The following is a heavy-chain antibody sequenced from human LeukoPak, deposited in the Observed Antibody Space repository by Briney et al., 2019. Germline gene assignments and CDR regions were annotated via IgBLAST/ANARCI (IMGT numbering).Heavy chain of an antibody. CDR2: ISSDGSVI. J-gene: IGHJ6*02. CDR3: AIDRHYTMNI. V-gene: IGHV3-74*01. D-gene: IGHD4-11*01. CDR1: AVPFTASW. Sequence: PGRSLRLSCAASAVPFTASWMHWVRQAPGKGLAWVSHISSDGSVIVYADSVKGRFTISRDNAKNTLYLQMNSLRVDDTAVYYCAIDRHYTMNIWGQGTTVTVSS.